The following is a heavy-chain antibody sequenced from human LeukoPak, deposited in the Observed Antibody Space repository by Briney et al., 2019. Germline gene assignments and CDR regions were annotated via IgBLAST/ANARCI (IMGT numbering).Heavy chain of an antibody. CDR2: IIPIFGTA. J-gene: IGHJ6*03. CDR3: ARVAAEVVGVPGAIGFGWLRRDYYYMDV. D-gene: IGHD2-2*02. CDR1: GGTFSSYA. Sequence: SVKVSCKASGGTFSSYAISWVRQAPGQGLEWMGGIIPIFGTANYAQKFQGRVTMTRDTSISTAYMELSSLRSEDTAVYYCARVAAEVVGVPGAIGFGWLRRDYYYMDVWGKGTTVTVSS. V-gene: IGHV1-69*05.